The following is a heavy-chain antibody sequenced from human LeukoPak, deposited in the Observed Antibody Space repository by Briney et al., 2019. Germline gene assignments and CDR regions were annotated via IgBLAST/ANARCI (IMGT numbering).Heavy chain of an antibody. CDR2: IYTSGST. CDR3: ARDSGFWLITPYDI. D-gene: IGHD3-16*01. Sequence: PSETLSLTCTVSGGSISSGSYYWSWIRQPAGKGLEWIGRIYTSGSTNYNPSLKSRVTISVDTSKHQFSLKLSSVTAADTAVYYCARDSGFWLITPYDIWGQGTMVTVSS. V-gene: IGHV4-61*02. CDR1: GGSISSGSYY. J-gene: IGHJ3*02.